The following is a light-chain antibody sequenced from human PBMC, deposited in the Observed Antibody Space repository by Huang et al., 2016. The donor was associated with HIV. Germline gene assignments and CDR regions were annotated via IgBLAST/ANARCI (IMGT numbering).Light chain of an antibody. Sequence: VMTQSPATLSVSPGARATLSCRASESILRHLAWYQQRPGQPPRLLIYGASVRLTGIPDRFRGSGSGTEFSLTISSLQSEDFAVYYCQQYNKWPPYTYGQGTKLEIK. CDR3: QQYNKWPPYT. CDR2: GAS. CDR1: ESILRH. V-gene: IGKV3-15*01. J-gene: IGKJ2*01.